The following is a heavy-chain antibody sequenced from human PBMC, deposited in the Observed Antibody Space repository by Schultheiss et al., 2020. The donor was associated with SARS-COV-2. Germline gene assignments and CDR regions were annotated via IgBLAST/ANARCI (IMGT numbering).Heavy chain of an antibody. V-gene: IGHV3-9*01. J-gene: IGHJ3*01. Sequence: SLKISCAASGFTFDDYAMHWVRQAPGKGLEWVSGISWNSGSIGYADSVKGRFTISRDNAKNSLYLQMNSLRAEDTALYYCAKEVGSSGGWGQGTMVTVSS. CDR1: GFTFDDYA. CDR3: AKEVGSSGG. D-gene: IGHD6-19*01. CDR2: ISWNSGSI.